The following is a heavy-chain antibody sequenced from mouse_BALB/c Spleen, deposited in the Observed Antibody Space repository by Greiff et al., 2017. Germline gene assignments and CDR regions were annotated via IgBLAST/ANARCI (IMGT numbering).Heavy chain of an antibody. CDR1: GYAFSSYW. D-gene: IGHD2-14*01. Sequence: VQLQQSGAELVRPGSSVKISCKASGYAFSSYWMNWVKQRPGQGLEWIGQIYPGDGDTNYNGKFKGKATLTADKSSSTAYMQLSSLTSEDSAVYFCARGDRYEGFAYWGQGTLVTVSA. V-gene: IGHV1-80*01. CDR2: IYPGDGDT. J-gene: IGHJ3*01. CDR3: ARGDRYEGFAY.